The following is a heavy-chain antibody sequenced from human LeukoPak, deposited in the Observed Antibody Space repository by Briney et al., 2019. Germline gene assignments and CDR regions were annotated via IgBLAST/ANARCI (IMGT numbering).Heavy chain of an antibody. J-gene: IGHJ4*02. CDR3: AREPVSGWYTSEYYFDY. CDR2: IIPIFGTA. D-gene: IGHD6-19*01. Sequence: ASVKVSCKASGGTFSSYAISWVRQAPGQGLEWMGGIIPIFGTANYAQKFQGRVTITADESTSTAYMELSSLRSEDTAVYYCAREPVSGWYTSEYYFDYWGQGTLVTVSS. CDR1: GGTFSSYA. V-gene: IGHV1-69*13.